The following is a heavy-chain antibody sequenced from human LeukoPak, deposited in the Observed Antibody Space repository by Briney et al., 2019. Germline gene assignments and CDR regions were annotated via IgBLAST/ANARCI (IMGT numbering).Heavy chain of an antibody. J-gene: IGHJ4*02. D-gene: IGHD1-26*01. CDR2: IKQDGSDK. V-gene: IGHV3-7*05. CDR3: ARQSSGTLDY. Sequence: GGSLRLSCAASGFTFSSYWMSWVRQAPGKGLEWVANIKQDGSDKNYVDSVKGRFTISRDNAKNSLYLQMNGLRVKDTAVYYCARQSSGTLDYWGQGTLVTVSS. CDR1: GFTFSSYW.